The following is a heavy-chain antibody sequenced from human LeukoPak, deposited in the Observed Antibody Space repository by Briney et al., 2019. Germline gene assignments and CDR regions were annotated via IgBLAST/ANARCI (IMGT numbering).Heavy chain of an antibody. J-gene: IGHJ5*02. CDR1: GYSISSGYY. Sequence: PSETLSLTCTVSGYSISSGYYWGWIWQPPGKGLEWIGSIYHSGSTYYNPSLKSRVTISVDTSKNQFSLKLSSVTAADTAVYYCATSSGYARFYWFDPWGQGTLVTVSS. D-gene: IGHD5-12*01. CDR3: ATSSGYARFYWFDP. CDR2: IYHSGST. V-gene: IGHV4-38-2*02.